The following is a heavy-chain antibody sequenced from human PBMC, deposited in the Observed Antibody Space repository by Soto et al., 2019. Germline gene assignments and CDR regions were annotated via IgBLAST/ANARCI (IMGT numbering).Heavy chain of an antibody. D-gene: IGHD2-15*01. Sequence: GASVKVSCKASGYTFTSYGISWVRQAPGQGLEWMGWISAYNGNTNYAQKLQGRVTMTTGTSTSTAYMELRSLRSDDTAVYYCARARTLWDVVVVPATFDYWGQGTLVTVSS. CDR2: ISAYNGNT. J-gene: IGHJ4*02. V-gene: IGHV1-18*01. CDR1: GYTFTSYG. CDR3: ARARTLWDVVVVPATFDY.